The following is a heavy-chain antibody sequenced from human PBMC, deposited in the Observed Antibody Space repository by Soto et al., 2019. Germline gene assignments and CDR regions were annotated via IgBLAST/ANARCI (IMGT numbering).Heavy chain of an antibody. CDR1: GFTFSSYS. D-gene: IGHD6-13*01. J-gene: IGHJ6*03. CDR3: ARDERSSWYEAYYYYYMDV. V-gene: IGHV3-21*01. CDR2: ISSSSSYI. Sequence: PGGFLRLSCAASGFTFSSYSMNWVRQAPGKGLEWVSSISSSSSYIYYADSVKGRFTISRDNAKNSLYLQMNSLRAEDTAVYYCARDERSSWYEAYYYYYMDVWGKGTTVTVSS.